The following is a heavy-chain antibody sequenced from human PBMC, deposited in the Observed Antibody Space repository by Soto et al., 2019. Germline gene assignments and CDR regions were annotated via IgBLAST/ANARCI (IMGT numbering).Heavy chain of an antibody. CDR2: VSPTGDTV. CDR3: VKDAPNGSIDD. D-gene: IGHD3-10*01. V-gene: IGHV3-9*01. CDR1: GFRFEQYV. J-gene: IGHJ4*02. Sequence: VQVVASGGGLVQPGRSLTLSCAVSGFRFEQYVMHWVRQGPAKGLVCVSTVSPTGDTVAYADSVEGRFTVSRDNAKNPLYLQMNSLKGDDTAFYYCVKDAPNGSIDDWGQGTLVTVSS.